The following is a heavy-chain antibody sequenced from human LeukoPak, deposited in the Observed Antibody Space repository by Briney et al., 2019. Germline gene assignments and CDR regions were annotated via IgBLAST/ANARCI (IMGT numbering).Heavy chain of an antibody. CDR1: GGSISSYY. Sequence: SETLSLTCTVSGGSISSYYWSWIRQPPGRGLEWIGYIYYSGSTNYNPSLKSRVTISVDTSKNQFSLKLSSVTAADTAVYYCARANYDILTGYYSGGYGMDVWGQGTTVTVSS. J-gene: IGHJ6*02. D-gene: IGHD3-9*01. CDR2: IYYSGST. CDR3: ARANYDILTGYYSGGYGMDV. V-gene: IGHV4-59*01.